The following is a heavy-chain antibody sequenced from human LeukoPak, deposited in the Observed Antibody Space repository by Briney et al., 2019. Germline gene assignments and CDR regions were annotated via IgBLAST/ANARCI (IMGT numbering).Heavy chain of an antibody. Sequence: ASVEVSCKASGGTFSDYALNWVRQAPGQGREWMGVFIPVLGTANSTQNFQDRVSITADTSTHTVYMELSSLKSEDTAVYFCAGIPVFGVVLHEEPVWGKGTKVTVSS. CDR2: FIPVLGTA. D-gene: IGHD2-8*01. CDR1: GGTFSDYA. V-gene: IGHV1-69*10. CDR3: AGIPVFGVVLHEEPV. J-gene: IGHJ6*04.